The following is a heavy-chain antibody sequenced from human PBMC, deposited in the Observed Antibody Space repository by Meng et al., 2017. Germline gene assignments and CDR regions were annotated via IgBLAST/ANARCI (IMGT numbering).Heavy chain of an antibody. Sequence: SSVKVSCKASGGTFSSYAISWVRQAPGQGLEWMGGIIRIFGKANYAQKFQGRVTITTDESTSTAYMELSSLRSEDTAVYYCARVLAAAGSDAFDIWGQGTMVTVSS. V-gene: IGHV1-69*05. D-gene: IGHD6-13*01. J-gene: IGHJ3*02. CDR3: ARVLAAAGSDAFDI. CDR1: GGTFSSYA. CDR2: IIRIFGKA.